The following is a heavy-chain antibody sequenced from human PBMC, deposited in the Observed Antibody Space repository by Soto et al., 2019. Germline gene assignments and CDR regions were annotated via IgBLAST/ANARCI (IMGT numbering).Heavy chain of an antibody. J-gene: IGHJ1*01. CDR2: IIPIFGTA. CDR1: GGTFSSYA. D-gene: IGHD3-22*01. Sequence: QVQLVQSGAEVKKPGSSVKVSCKASGGTFSSYAISWVRQAPGQGLEWMGGIIPIFGTANYAQKFQGRVTITADEATSPGYRELSSLRSEDTAVYYCARALYDSSGYAQHWGQGTLVTVSS. V-gene: IGHV1-69*01. CDR3: ARALYDSSGYAQH.